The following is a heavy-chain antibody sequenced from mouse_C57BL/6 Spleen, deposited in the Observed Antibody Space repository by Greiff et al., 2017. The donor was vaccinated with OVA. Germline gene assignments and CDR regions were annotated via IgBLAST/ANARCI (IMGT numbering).Heavy chain of an antibody. CDR1: GYTFTDYY. CDR2: INPYNGGT. Sequence: EVQLQQSGPVLVKPGASVKMSCKASGYTFTDYYMNWVKQSHGKSLEWIGVINPYNGGTSYNQKFKGKATLTVDKSSSTAYMELNSLTSEDSAVYYCASPQLGQRYFDVWGTGTTVTVSS. J-gene: IGHJ1*03. V-gene: IGHV1-19*01. CDR3: ASPQLGQRYFDV. D-gene: IGHD4-1*02.